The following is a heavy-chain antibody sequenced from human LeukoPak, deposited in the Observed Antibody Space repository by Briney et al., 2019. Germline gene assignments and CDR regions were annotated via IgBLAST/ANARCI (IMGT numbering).Heavy chain of an antibody. D-gene: IGHD2-2*01. J-gene: IGHJ6*02. Sequence: PSETLSLTCAVYGGSFSGYYWSWIRQPPGKGLEWIGEINHSGSSNYNPSLKSRVNISVDTSKNQFSLKLSSVTAADTAVYYCARRGEYQLLYYYYYGMDVWGQGTTVTVSS. CDR3: ARRGEYQLLYYYYYGMDV. V-gene: IGHV4-34*01. CDR2: INHSGSS. CDR1: GGSFSGYY.